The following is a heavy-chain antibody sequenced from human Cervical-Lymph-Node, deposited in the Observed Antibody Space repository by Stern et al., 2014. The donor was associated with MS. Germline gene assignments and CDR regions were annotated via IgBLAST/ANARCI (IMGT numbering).Heavy chain of an antibody. Sequence: VQLVQSGAEVKKPGSSVKVSCKASGDSFSTYTISWVRQAPGQGLEWMGGIDPMFRKPNYAQKFQGRVTITADESTSTAYMKLSGLRSEDTATYFCARDQGGIAADWGQGTRVTVSS. D-gene: IGHD6-13*01. CDR3: ARDQGGIAAD. J-gene: IGHJ4*02. V-gene: IGHV1-69*01. CDR2: IDPMFRKP. CDR1: GDSFSTYT.